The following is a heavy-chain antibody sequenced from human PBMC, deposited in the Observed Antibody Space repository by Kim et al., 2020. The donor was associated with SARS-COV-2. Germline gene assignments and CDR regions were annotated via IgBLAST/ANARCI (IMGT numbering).Heavy chain of an antibody. Sequence: SETLSLTCAVYGGSFSGYYWSWIRQPPGKGLEWIGEINHSGSTNYNPSLKSRVTISVDTSKNQFSLKLSSVTAADTAVYYCARGTNWFDPWGQGTLVTVSS. CDR3: ARGTNWFDP. V-gene: IGHV4-34*01. CDR1: GGSFSGYY. J-gene: IGHJ5*02. CDR2: INHSGST.